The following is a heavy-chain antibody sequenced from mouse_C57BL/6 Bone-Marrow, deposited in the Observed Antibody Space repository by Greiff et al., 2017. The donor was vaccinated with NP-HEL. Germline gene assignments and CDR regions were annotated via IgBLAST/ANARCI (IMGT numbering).Heavy chain of an antibody. D-gene: IGHD2-4*01. CDR3: ADYDGLAY. CDR1: GYAFSSSW. V-gene: IGHV1-82*01. J-gene: IGHJ3*01. Sequence: VQLQQPGPELVKPGASVKISCKASGYAFSSSWMNWVKQRPGQGLEWIGRIYPGDGDTNYNGKFKGKATLTEDKSSSTAYMQLSSLTSEDSAVYFSADYDGLAYWGQGTLVTVSA. CDR2: IYPGDGDT.